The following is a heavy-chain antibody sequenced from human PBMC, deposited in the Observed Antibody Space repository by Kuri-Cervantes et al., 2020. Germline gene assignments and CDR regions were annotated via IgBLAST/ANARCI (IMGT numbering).Heavy chain of an antibody. CDR3: AREANLRFGGVIGPDY. CDR2: IFYGETT. J-gene: IGHJ4*02. D-gene: IGHD3-16*02. CDR1: GGSIRNSNYY. V-gene: IGHV4-39*07. Sequence: ESLKISCSVSGGSIRNSNYYWGWIRQPPGMGLEYIGGIFYGETTYYNPSLKSRVTISVDTSKNQFSLKLTSVTAADTAVYYCAREANLRFGGVIGPDYWGQGTLVTVSS.